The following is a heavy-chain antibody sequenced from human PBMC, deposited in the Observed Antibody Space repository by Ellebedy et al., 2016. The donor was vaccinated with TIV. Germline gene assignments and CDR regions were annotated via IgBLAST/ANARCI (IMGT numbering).Heavy chain of an antibody. D-gene: IGHD6-13*01. CDR2: ISSSGTPI. CDR1: GFIFSDYY. Sequence: GESLEISCAASGFIFSDYYMTWIRQAPGKGLEWISYISSSGTPIYYADSVRGRFTISRDNAKNSLDLQMNSLRADDTAVYYCARDTRFIDQQHNWFDPWGQGTQVTVSS. V-gene: IGHV3-11*01. J-gene: IGHJ5*02. CDR3: ARDTRFIDQQHNWFDP.